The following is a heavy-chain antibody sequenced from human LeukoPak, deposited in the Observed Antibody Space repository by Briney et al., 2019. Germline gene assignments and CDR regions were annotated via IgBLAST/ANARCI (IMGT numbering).Heavy chain of an antibody. D-gene: IGHD3-22*01. J-gene: IGHJ3*02. V-gene: IGHV1-69*13. CDR1: GGTFSSYA. CDR3: ARAESRYYYDSSGYIKDAFDI. Sequence: SVKVSCKASGGTFSSYAISWVRQAPGQGLEWMGGIIPIFGTANHAQKFQGRVTITADESTSTAYMELSSLRSEDTAVYYCARAESRYYYDSSGYIKDAFDIWGQGTMVTVSS. CDR2: IIPIFGTA.